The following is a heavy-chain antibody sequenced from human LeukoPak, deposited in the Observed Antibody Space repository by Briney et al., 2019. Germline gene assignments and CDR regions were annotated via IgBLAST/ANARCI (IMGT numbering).Heavy chain of an antibody. CDR1: GGSISSSSYY. Sequence: NPSETLSLTCTVSGGSISSSSYYWGWIRQPPGKGLEWIASIYYSGNTYYNPSLKSRVTISVDTSKSQVSLKLSSVTAADTAVYYCARHPLVTTIPVQSDYWGQGTLVTVSS. J-gene: IGHJ4*02. CDR3: ARHPLVTTIPVQSDY. CDR2: IYYSGNT. V-gene: IGHV4-39*01. D-gene: IGHD5-12*01.